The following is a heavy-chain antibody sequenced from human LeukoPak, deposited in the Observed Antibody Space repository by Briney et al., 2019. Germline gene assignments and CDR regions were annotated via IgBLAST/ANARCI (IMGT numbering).Heavy chain of an antibody. CDR2: IYHSGGT. D-gene: IGHD3-10*01. J-gene: IGHJ4*02. CDR1: GGSINDAS. V-gene: IGHV4-59*01. Sequence: SETLSLTCTVSGGSINDASWNWIRQPPGHGLEWIGYIYHSGGTNYNPSLKSRVTISLDTSKNQFSLKLSSVTAADRAVYYCARVGTYYRSLDSWGQGTLVTVSS. CDR3: ARVGTYYRSLDS.